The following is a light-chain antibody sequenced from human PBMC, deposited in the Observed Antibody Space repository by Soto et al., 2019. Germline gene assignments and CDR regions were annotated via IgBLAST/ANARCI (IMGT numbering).Light chain of an antibody. CDR3: LQVLQTPVT. CDR2: LGS. Sequence: DIVMTQSPLSLPVTPGEPASISCRSSQSLLHSTGYNYLDWYLQKPGLSPQLLIQLGSMRASGVPDRFSGSGSGIDFTRKISRVEAEDFGVYYCLQVLQTPVTFGPGPKVDI. V-gene: IGKV2-28*01. CDR1: QSLLHSTGYNY. J-gene: IGKJ3*01.